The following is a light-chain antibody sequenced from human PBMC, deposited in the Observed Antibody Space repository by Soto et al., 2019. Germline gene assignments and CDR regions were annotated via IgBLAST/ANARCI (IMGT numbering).Light chain of an antibody. J-gene: IGKJ2*01. CDR1: QSVSSSY. CDR2: GAS. CDR3: QQYGSSPPYT. V-gene: IGKV3-20*01. Sequence: EIVLTQSPGTLSLSPGERATLSCRASQSVSSSYLAWYQQKPGQAPGLLIYGASSRATGIPDRFGGSGSGTDFTLTISRLEPEDFAVYYCQQYGSSPPYTFGQGTKLEIK.